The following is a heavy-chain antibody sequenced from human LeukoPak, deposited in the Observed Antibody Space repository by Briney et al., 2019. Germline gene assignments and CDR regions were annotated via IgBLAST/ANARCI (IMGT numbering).Heavy chain of an antibody. CDR3: ATGGLVAATPFDY. Sequence: ASVKVSCKASGYTFTGYYMHWVRQAPGQGLEWMGWMNPNSGNTGYAQKFQGRVTITRNTSISTAYMELSSLRSEDTAVYYCATGGLVAATPFDYWGQGTLVTVSS. CDR1: GYTFTGYY. J-gene: IGHJ4*02. D-gene: IGHD2-15*01. V-gene: IGHV1-8*03. CDR2: MNPNSGNT.